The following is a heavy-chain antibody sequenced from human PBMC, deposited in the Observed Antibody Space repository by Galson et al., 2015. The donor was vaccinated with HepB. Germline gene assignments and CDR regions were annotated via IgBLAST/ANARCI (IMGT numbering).Heavy chain of an antibody. D-gene: IGHD1-26*01. CDR2: TYYRSKWYN. Sequence: CAISEDSVSSNSAAWNWIRQSPSRGLEWLGRTYYRSKWYNDYAVSVKSRITINPDTSKNQFSLQLNSVTPEDTAVYYCARGSGWDSGYYYGMDVWGQGTTVTVSS. CDR1: EDSVSSNSAA. CDR3: ARGSGWDSGYYYGMDV. V-gene: IGHV6-1*01. J-gene: IGHJ6*02.